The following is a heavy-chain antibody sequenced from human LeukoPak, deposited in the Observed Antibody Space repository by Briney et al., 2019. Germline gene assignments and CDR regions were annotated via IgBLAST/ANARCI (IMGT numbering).Heavy chain of an antibody. D-gene: IGHD3-22*01. Sequence: GGSLRLSCAASGFTFSSYEMNWVRQAPGKGLEWVSYISTTGSSIYYADSVKGRFTISRDNVKNLLYLQMNSLRAEDTAVYYCARAKFDSSGYYYRGFDIWGQGTMVTVSS. CDR3: ARAKFDSSGYYYRGFDI. J-gene: IGHJ3*02. CDR1: GFTFSSYE. V-gene: IGHV3-48*03. CDR2: ISTTGSSI.